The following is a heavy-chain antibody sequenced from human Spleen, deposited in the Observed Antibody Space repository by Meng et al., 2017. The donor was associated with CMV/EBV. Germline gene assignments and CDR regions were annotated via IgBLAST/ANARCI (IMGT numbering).Heavy chain of an antibody. CDR2: IIPRSGIT. D-gene: IGHD2-2*01. J-gene: IGHJ4*02. CDR1: GSFSSYG. CDR3: AKEIYCSSTWCHALSN. Sequence: GSFSSYGINWVRQAPGQGLKWIGGIIPRSGITKYAQKFQGRVTITADKVADTVYMELNSLRFEDTAVYYCAKEIYCSSTWCHALSNWGQGSLVTVSS. V-gene: IGHV1-69*17.